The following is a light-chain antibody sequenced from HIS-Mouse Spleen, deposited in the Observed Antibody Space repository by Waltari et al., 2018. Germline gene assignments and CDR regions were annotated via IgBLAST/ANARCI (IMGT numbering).Light chain of an antibody. J-gene: IGLJ3*02. CDR3: AAWDDSLSGPV. Sequence: QSVLTQPPSASGTPGQRATISCSGSSSNLGSNSVYWYQQLPGTAPKLLIYRNNQRPSGVPDRFSGSKSGTSASLAISGLRSEDEADYYCAAWDDSLSGPVFGGGTKLTVL. V-gene: IGLV1-47*01. CDR1: SSNLGSNS. CDR2: RNN.